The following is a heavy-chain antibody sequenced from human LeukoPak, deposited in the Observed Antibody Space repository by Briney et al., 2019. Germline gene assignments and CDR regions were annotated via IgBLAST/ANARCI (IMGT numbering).Heavy chain of an antibody. D-gene: IGHD3-9*01. CDR2: TYYRSKWYN. CDR1: GDSVSSNSAA. J-gene: IGHJ3*02. V-gene: IGHV6-1*01. Sequence: SQTLSLTCAISGDSVSSNSAAWNWIRQSPSRGLEWLGRTYYRSKWYNDYAVSVKSRITINPDTSKNQFSLQLNSVTPEDTAVYYCARVRVDYDILTGYAYDAFDIWGQGTMVTVSS. CDR3: ARVRVDYDILTGYAYDAFDI.